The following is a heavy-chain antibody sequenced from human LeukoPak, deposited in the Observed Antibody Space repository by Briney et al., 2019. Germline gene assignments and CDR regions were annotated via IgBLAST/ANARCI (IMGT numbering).Heavy chain of an antibody. V-gene: IGHV1-2*06. CDR3: ARANLVTGYSSARRWFDP. Sequence: ASVKVSCKASGYTFTGYYMHWVRQAPGQGLEWMGRINPNSGDTNYAQKFQGRVTMTRDTSISTAYMELSRLRSDDTAVYYCARANLVTGYSSARRWFDPWGQGTLVTVSS. J-gene: IGHJ5*02. CDR1: GYTFTGYY. D-gene: IGHD6-19*01. CDR2: INPNSGDT.